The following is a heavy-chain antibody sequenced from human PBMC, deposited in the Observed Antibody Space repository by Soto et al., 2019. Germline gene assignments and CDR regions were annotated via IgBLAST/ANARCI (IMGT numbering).Heavy chain of an antibody. CDR1: GYTFTGYY. V-gene: IGHV1-2*04. Sequence: ASVKVSSKASGYTFTGYYMHWVRQAPGQGLEWMGWINPNSGGTNYAQKFQGWVTMTRDTSMSTAYMELSRLRTDDPAVYYCARAEAFVSFYYDSSSPEIPLGGMDVWGQGTTVTVSS. CDR2: INPNSGGT. CDR3: ARAEAFVSFYYDSSSPEIPLGGMDV. D-gene: IGHD3-22*01. J-gene: IGHJ6*02.